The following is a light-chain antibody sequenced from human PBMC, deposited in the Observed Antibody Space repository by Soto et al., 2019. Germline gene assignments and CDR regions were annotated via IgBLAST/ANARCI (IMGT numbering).Light chain of an antibody. CDR3: QSYDSSLSAPYV. J-gene: IGLJ1*01. CDR1: SSNIGAGYG. V-gene: IGLV1-40*01. Sequence: SVQAQPPSVSGAPGQRVTISCTGSSSNIGAGYGVHWYQHLPGAAPKLLIYGNSNRPSGVPDRFSGSKSGPSASLAITGLQADDEADYYCQSYDSSLSAPYVFGTGTKVTVL. CDR2: GNS.